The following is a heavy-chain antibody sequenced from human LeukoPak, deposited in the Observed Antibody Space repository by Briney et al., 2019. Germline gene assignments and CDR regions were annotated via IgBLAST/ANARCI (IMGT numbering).Heavy chain of an antibody. CDR1: GFTFSSYA. CDR2: ISYDGSNK. D-gene: IGHD2-21*02. Sequence: PGGSLRLSCAASGFTFSSYAMHWVRQAPGKGLEWVAVISYDGSNKYYADSVKGRFTISRDNSKNTLYLQMNSLRAEDTAVYYCARDHDSRWGQGTLVTVSS. J-gene: IGHJ4*02. CDR3: ARDHDSR. V-gene: IGHV3-30*04.